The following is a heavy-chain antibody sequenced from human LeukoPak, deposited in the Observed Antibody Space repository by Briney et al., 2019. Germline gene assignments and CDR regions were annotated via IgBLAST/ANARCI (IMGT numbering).Heavy chain of an antibody. D-gene: IGHD3-22*01. J-gene: IGHJ3*02. Sequence: GESLKISCKGSGYSFTSYWIGWVRQMPGKGPEWMGIIYPGDSDTRYSPSFQGQVTISADKSISTAYLQWSSLKASDTAMYYCAKTFYYDSSGYYYRSAFDIWGQGTMVTVSS. CDR3: AKTFYYDSSGYYYRSAFDI. CDR2: IYPGDSDT. CDR1: GYSFTSYW. V-gene: IGHV5-51*01.